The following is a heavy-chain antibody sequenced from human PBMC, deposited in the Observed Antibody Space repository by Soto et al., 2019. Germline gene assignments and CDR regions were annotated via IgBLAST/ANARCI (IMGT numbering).Heavy chain of an antibody. CDR3: AAYSHKGY. V-gene: IGHV3-66*01. J-gene: IGHJ4*02. Sequence: EEQLVESGGDLVQPGGSLRLSCAASGFTVSNNYMSWVRQAPGKGLEWVSLIYSGGSTYYADSVKGRFTISRDSSKNTLYLPMNSLRAKDTAMYYCAAYSHKGYWGQGTLVTISS. CDR1: GFTVSNNY. CDR2: IYSGGST. D-gene: IGHD3-16*01.